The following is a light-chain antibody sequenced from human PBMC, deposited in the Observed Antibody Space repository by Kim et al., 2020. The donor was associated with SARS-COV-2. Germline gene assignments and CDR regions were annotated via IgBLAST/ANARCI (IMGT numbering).Light chain of an antibody. J-gene: IGLJ2*01. Sequence: ALGQTVRITCQGDSLRSYHASWYQQKPGQAPVLVIYGKNNRPSGIPDRFSGSSSGNTASLTITGAQAEDEADYYCNSRDSSGNHLVFGGGTKLTVL. V-gene: IGLV3-19*01. CDR3: NSRDSSGNHLV. CDR2: GKN. CDR1: SLRSYH.